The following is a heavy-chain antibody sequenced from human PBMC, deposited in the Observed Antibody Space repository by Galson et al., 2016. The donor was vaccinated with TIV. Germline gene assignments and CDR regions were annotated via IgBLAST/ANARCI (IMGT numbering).Heavy chain of an antibody. CDR1: GGSISNANNY. D-gene: IGHD3-22*01. J-gene: IGHJ3*02. CDR2: ISYYGTT. V-gene: IGHV4-39*07. CDR3: ARDRRTYYLNGAFDI. Sequence: ETLSLTCSVSGGSISNANNYWGWIRQPPGKGLEWIGTISYYGTTFSNPSLKTHFTISLDTSKNQFSLKLSSVTAADTAIYYCARDRRTYYLNGAFDIWGQGTMVTVSS.